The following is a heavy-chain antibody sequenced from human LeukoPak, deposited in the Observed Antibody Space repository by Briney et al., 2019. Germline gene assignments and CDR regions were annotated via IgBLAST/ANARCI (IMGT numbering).Heavy chain of an antibody. Sequence: SETLPLTCTVSGGSISSYYWSWIRQPPGKGLEWIGYIYYSGSTNYNPSLKSRVTISVDTSKNQFSLKLSSVTAADTAIYYCARAVSGRLDYWGQGTLVTVSS. CDR2: IYYSGST. V-gene: IGHV4-59*12. D-gene: IGHD6-19*01. J-gene: IGHJ4*02. CDR1: GGSISSYY. CDR3: ARAVSGRLDY.